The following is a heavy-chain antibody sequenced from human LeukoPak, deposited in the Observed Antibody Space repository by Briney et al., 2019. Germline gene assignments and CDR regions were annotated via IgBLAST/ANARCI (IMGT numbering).Heavy chain of an antibody. V-gene: IGHV3-30*03. CDR3: ARCGYSYPTPGAYMDV. CDR1: GFTFSSYG. Sequence: GGSLRLSCAASGFTFSSYGMHWVRQAPGKGLEWVAVISYDGSNKYYADSVKGRFTISRDNSKNTLYLQMNSLRAEDTAVYYCARCGYSYPTPGAYMDVCGKGTTVTVSS. D-gene: IGHD5-18*01. CDR2: ISYDGSNK. J-gene: IGHJ6*03.